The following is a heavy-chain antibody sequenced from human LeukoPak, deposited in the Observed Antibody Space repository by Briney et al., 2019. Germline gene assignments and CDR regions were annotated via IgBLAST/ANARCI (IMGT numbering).Heavy chain of an antibody. CDR3: ASNMYTENYYLYPF. J-gene: IGHJ4*02. Sequence: PGGSLRLSCAASGFPFSGYSMHWVRQAPGKGLEWLSYISSSSTMIYYADSVKGRFTISRDNAKNSLYLQMNSLRTEDTAVYYCASNMYTENYYLYPFWGQGTLVTVSS. CDR1: GFPFSGYS. D-gene: IGHD1-26*01. CDR2: ISSSSTMI. V-gene: IGHV3-48*04.